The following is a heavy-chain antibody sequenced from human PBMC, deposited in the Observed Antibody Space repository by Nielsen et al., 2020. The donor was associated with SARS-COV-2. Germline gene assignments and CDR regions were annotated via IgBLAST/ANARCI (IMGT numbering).Heavy chain of an antibody. J-gene: IGHJ3*01. CDR1: GFSFRSNA. CDR2: ISFDGSQK. CDR3: ARDSQLLTEEDAFDV. Sequence: GESLKISCAASGFSFRSNAMHWVRQAPGTGLEWVALISFDGSQKYYADSVKGRFTISRDNSKNTLYLQMNSLRAEDTAVYYCARDSQLLTEEDAFDVWGQGTMVTVSS. V-gene: IGHV3-30*03. D-gene: IGHD7-27*01.